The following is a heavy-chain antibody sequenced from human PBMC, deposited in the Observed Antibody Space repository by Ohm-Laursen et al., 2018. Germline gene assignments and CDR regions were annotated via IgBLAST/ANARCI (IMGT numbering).Heavy chain of an antibody. J-gene: IGHJ4*02. CDR1: GHTFTSYG. Sequence: ASESAFCQASGHTFTSYGISWARQAPGQGLEWMGWFSAYKGNTNYAQKLQGRVTMNTDTSTSSAYMELRSLRSDSTVVYYRARDSPRSTNFGVAQKSPLDYWGQGTLVTVSS. D-gene: IGHD3-3*01. CDR2: FSAYKGNT. V-gene: IGHV1-18*01. CDR3: ARDSPRSTNFGVAQKSPLDY.